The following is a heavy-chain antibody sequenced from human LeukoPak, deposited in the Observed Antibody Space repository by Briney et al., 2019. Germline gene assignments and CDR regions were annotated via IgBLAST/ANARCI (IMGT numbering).Heavy chain of an antibody. V-gene: IGHV1-18*01. CDR1: GYTFTSYS. Sequence: ASVKVSCKASGYTFTSYSISWVRQAPGKGLEWMAGFSPFNDNTNYAQKFQGRVTMTEDTSTDTAYMELSSLRSEDTAVYYCATVGRGSAFDIWGQGTMVTVSS. CDR3: ATVGRGSAFDI. J-gene: IGHJ3*02. D-gene: IGHD3-10*01. CDR2: FSPFNDNT.